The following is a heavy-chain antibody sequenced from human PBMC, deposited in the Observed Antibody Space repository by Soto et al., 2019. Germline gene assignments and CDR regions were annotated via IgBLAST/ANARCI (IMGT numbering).Heavy chain of an antibody. CDR2: INSDGSST. D-gene: IGHD4-17*01. V-gene: IGHV3-74*01. J-gene: IGHJ4*02. CDR1: GFTFSSYW. Sequence: GGSLRLSCAASGFTFSSYWVHWVRQAPGKGLVWVSRINSDGSSTSYADSVKGRFTISRDNAKNTLYLQMNSLRAEDTAVYYCARDPRGGYGDHPLDYWGQGTLVTVSS. CDR3: ARDPRGGYGDHPLDY.